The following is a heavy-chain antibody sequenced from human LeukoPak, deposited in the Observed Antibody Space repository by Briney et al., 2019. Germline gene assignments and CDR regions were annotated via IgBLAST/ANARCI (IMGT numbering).Heavy chain of an antibody. V-gene: IGHV4-34*01. Sequence: SGTLSLTCAVYGGSFSGYYWSWIRQPPGKGLEWIGEINHSGSTNYNPSLKSRVTISVDTSKNQFSLKLSSVTAADTAVYYCARDGLLYGDLPTHYFDYWGQGTLVTVSS. CDR3: ARDGLLYGDLPTHYFDY. J-gene: IGHJ4*02. CDR1: GGSFSGYY. D-gene: IGHD4-17*01. CDR2: INHSGST.